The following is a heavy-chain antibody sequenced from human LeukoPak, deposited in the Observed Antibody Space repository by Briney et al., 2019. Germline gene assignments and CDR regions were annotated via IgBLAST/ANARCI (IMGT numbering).Heavy chain of an antibody. Sequence: GGSLRLSCAASGFTFSNYEMNWVRQAPGKGLEWVSSISISGTTLYYADSVKGRFAISRDNAKNSLSLQMNSLRAEDTAVYYCARARLSSTGGDDWGQGTLVTVSS. J-gene: IGHJ4*02. CDR2: ISISGTTL. D-gene: IGHD3-16*01. CDR3: ARARLSSTGGDD. V-gene: IGHV3-48*03. CDR1: GFTFSNYE.